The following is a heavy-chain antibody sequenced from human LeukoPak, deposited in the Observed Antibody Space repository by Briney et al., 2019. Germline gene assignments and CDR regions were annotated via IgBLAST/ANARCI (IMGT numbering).Heavy chain of an antibody. CDR3: ARGPYPFSL. V-gene: IGHV4-59*01. CDR2: IYYGGST. Sequence: SKTLSLTCTVSGGSINNYFWSWIRQPPGKGLEWIGYIYYGGSTNYNPSLKSRVTISVDTSKNQFSLKRSSVTAADTAVYYCARGPYPFSLWGQGTLVTVSS. J-gene: IGHJ4*02. CDR1: GGSINNYF.